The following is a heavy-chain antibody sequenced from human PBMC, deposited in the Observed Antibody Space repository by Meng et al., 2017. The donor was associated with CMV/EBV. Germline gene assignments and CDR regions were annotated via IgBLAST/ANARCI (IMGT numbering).Heavy chain of an antibody. CDR2: ISSSSSYI. CDR1: GFTFSSYS. D-gene: IGHD3-22*01. J-gene: IGHJ5*02. Sequence: GESLKISCAASGFTFSSYSMNWVRQAPGKGLEWVSSISSSSSYIYYADSVKGRFTISRDNAKNSLYLQMNSLRAEDTAVYYCARGQGRIVGNWFDPWGQGTLVTVSS. CDR3: ARGQGRIVGNWFDP. V-gene: IGHV3-21*01.